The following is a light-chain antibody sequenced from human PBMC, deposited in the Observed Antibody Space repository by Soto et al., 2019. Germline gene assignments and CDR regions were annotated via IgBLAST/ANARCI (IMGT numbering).Light chain of an antibody. CDR3: QQRNSYPRT. CDR2: AAS. V-gene: IGKV1-9*01. Sequence: DIQLTQSPSFLSASVGDRVTXXCRASQGINIFLAWFQQKPGKAPNLLISAASTLQSGVPSRFSGSGSETEFTLTITSLQPEDSATYYCQQRNSYPRTFGQGTKVDIK. J-gene: IGKJ2*01. CDR1: QGINIF.